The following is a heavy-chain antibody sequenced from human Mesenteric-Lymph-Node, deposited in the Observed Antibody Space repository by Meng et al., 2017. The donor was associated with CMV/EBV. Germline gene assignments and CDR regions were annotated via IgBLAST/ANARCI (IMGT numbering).Heavy chain of an antibody. Sequence: GESLKISCAASGFTFSSYEMNWVRQAPGKGLEWVSYISSSGSTIYYADSVKGRFTISRDNAKNSLYLQMNSLRAEDTAVYYCANIAYSSSEPDAFDIWGQGTMVTVSS. D-gene: IGHD6-6*01. CDR1: GFTFSSYE. CDR3: ANIAYSSSEPDAFDI. J-gene: IGHJ3*02. CDR2: ISSSGSTI. V-gene: IGHV3-48*03.